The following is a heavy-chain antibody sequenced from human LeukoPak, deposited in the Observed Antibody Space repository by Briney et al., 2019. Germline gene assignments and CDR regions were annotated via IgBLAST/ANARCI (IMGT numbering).Heavy chain of an antibody. Sequence: GGSLRLSCAASGFTFSSYSMNWVRQAPGKGLEWVSSISSSSSYIYYEDSVKGRFTISRDNAKNSLYLQMNSLRAEDTAVYYCARDGERYCSGGSCLRFDYWGQGILVTVSS. CDR3: ARDGERYCSGGSCLRFDY. D-gene: IGHD2-15*01. CDR2: ISSSSSYI. J-gene: IGHJ4*02. V-gene: IGHV3-21*01. CDR1: GFTFSSYS.